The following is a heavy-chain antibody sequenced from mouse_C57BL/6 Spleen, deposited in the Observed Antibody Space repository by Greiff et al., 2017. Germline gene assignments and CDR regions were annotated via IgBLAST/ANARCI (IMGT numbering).Heavy chain of an antibody. V-gene: IGHV3-6*01. CDR2: ISYDGSN. CDR1: GYSITSGYY. J-gene: IGHJ3*01. D-gene: IGHD1-1*01. CDR3: ARERYYGSSYGFAY. Sequence: EVKLMESGPGLVKPSQSLSLTCSVTGYSITSGYYWNWIRQFPGNKLEWMGYISYDGSNNYNPSLKNRISITRDTSKNQFFLKLNSVTTEDTATYYCARERYYGSSYGFAYWGQGTLVTVSA.